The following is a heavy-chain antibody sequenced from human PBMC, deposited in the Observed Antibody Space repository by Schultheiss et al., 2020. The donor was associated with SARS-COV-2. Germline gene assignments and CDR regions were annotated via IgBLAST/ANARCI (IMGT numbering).Heavy chain of an antibody. CDR1: GYTLTELS. Sequence: GESLKISCKVSGYTLTELSMHWVRQAPGKGLEWMGGFDPEDGETIYAQKFQGRVTMTEDTSTSTAYMELRSLRSDDTAVYYCARIDVWGSPGDDAFDIWGQGTMVTVSS. V-gene: IGHV1-24*01. J-gene: IGHJ3*02. CDR2: FDPEDGET. D-gene: IGHD3-16*01. CDR3: ARIDVWGSPGDDAFDI.